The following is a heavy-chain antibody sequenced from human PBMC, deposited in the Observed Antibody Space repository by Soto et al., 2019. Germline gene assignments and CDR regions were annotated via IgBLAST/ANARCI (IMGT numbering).Heavy chain of an antibody. Sequence: ASVKVSCKASGYTLTSYAMHWVRQAPGQRLEWMGWINAGNGNTKYSQKFQGRVTITRDTSASTAYMELSSLRSEDTAVYYCARSTGYPHYYYYSYMDVWGKGTTVTVSS. D-gene: IGHD3-9*01. CDR2: INAGNGNT. CDR3: ARSTGYPHYYYYSYMDV. CDR1: GYTLTSYA. V-gene: IGHV1-3*01. J-gene: IGHJ6*03.